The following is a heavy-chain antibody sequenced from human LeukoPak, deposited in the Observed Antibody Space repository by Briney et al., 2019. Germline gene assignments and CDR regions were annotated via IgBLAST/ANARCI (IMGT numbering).Heavy chain of an antibody. CDR3: ARDLGYCSSSSCYGWFDP. J-gene: IGHJ5*02. V-gene: IGHV4-31*03. Sequence: SETLSLTCTVSGGSISSGGYYWSWIRQHPGKGLEWIGYIYYSGSTYYNPSLKSRLTISVDTSKNYFSLKLSSVTAADTAVYYCARDLGYCSSSSCYGWFDPWGQGTLVTVSS. CDR1: GGSISSGGYY. D-gene: IGHD2-2*01. CDR2: IYYSGST.